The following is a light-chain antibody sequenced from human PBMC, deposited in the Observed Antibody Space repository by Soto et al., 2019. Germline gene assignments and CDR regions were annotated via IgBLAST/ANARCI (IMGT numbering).Light chain of an antibody. J-gene: IGLJ2*01. V-gene: IGLV1-51*01. Sequence: QSVLRQPPSVSAAPGQKVTISCSGSSSNIGNNYVFWYQQLPGTAPKLLIYDNDKRPSGIPDRFSGSKSGTSATLGITGLQTGDEADYYCATWDRSLSVGVFGGGTQLTVL. CDR3: ATWDRSLSVGV. CDR1: SSNIGNNY. CDR2: DND.